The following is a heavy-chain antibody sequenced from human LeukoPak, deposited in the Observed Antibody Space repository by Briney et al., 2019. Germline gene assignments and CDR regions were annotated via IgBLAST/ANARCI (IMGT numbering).Heavy chain of an antibody. V-gene: IGHV3-33*01. CDR3: ARDSYYYYYYGMDV. CDR2: IWYDGSNK. Sequence: GGSLSLSCAASGFTFSSYGMHWVRQAPGKGLEWVAVIWYDGSNKYYADSVKGRFTISRDNSKNTLYLQMNSLRAEDTAVYYCARDSYYYYYYGMDVWGQGTTVTVSS. CDR1: GFTFSSYG. J-gene: IGHJ6*02.